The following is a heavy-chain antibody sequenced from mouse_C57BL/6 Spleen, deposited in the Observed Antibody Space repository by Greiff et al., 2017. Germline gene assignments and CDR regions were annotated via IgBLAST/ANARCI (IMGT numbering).Heavy chain of an antibody. V-gene: IGHV1-72*01. Sequence: QVQLQQPGAELVKPGASVKLSCKASGYTFTSYWMHWVKQRPGRGLEWIGRIDPNSGGTKYNEKFKSKATLTVDKPSSTAYMQLSSLTSEDSAVYYCASEDSSGYVYAMDYWGQGTSVTVSS. J-gene: IGHJ4*01. CDR3: ASEDSSGYVYAMDY. D-gene: IGHD3-2*02. CDR1: GYTFTSYW. CDR2: IDPNSGGT.